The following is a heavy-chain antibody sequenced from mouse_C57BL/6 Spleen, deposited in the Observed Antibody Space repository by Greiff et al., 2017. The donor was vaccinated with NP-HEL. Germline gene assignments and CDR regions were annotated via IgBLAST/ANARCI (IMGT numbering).Heavy chain of an antibody. V-gene: IGHV1-55*01. CDR1: GYTFTSYW. D-gene: IGHD1-1*01. CDR3: ARGNYYGSSPYYFDY. J-gene: IGHJ2*01. CDR2: IYPDSGST. Sequence: QVQLQQPGAELVKPGASVKMSCKASGYTFTSYWLTWVKQRPGQGLEWIGDIYPDSGSTNYNEKFKSKATLTVDTSSSTAYMQLSSLTSEDAAVYYCARGNYYGSSPYYFDYWGQGTTLTVSS.